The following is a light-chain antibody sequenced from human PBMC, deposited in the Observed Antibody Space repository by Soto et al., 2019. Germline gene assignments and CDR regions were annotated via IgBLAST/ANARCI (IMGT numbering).Light chain of an antibody. CDR2: GAS. J-gene: IGKJ2*01. CDR3: QQYGSSPTYT. V-gene: IGKV3-20*01. CDR1: QSVSSSY. Sequence: EIVLTQSPGTLSLSPGERATLSCRASQSVSSSYLAWYQQKPGQAPRLLIYGASSRAAGIPDRFSGSASGTDFTITISRLEPEDFAVYYCQQYGSSPTYTFGQGTKLEIK.